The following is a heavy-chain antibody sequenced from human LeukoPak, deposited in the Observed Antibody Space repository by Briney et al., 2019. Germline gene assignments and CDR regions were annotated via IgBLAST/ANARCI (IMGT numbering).Heavy chain of an antibody. Sequence: GGSLRLSCAASGFTFSSYEMNWVRQAPGKGLEWVSYISSSGSTIYYADSVKGRFTISRDNAKNSLYLQMNSLRAEDTAVYYCAREGARPGYFDYWGQGTLVTVSS. D-gene: IGHD6-6*01. CDR3: AREGARPGYFDY. J-gene: IGHJ4*02. CDR1: GFTFSSYE. CDR2: ISSSGSTI. V-gene: IGHV3-48*03.